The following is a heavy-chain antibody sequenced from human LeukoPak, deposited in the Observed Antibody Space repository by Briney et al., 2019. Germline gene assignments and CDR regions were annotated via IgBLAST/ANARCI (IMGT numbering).Heavy chain of an antibody. J-gene: IGHJ5*02. CDR3: ARNYDFWSGYRSNWFDP. CDR2: MNPNSGNT. V-gene: IGHV1-8*03. Sequence: ASVKVSCKASGYTFTSYGINWVRQATGQGPEWMGWMNPNSGNTGYAQKFQGRVTITRNTSISTAYMELSSLRSEDTAVYYCARNYDFWSGYRSNWFDPWGQGTLVTVSS. D-gene: IGHD3-3*01. CDR1: GYTFTSYG.